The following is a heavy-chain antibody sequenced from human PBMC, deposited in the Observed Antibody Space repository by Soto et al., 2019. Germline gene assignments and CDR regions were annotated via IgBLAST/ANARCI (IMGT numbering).Heavy chain of an antibody. Sequence: QVQLQESGPGLVKPSQTLSLTCTVSGGSITSGPYYWSWIRQHPGKGLEWIGYIYYTGRTYSNPSLGSRITMSVDTSKNQFSLKLRSVTAADTAVYYCARLFGDYVGWFDPWGQGTLVTVSS. V-gene: IGHV4-31*03. CDR2: IYYTGRT. D-gene: IGHD4-17*01. CDR1: GGSITSGPYY. CDR3: ARLFGDYVGWFDP. J-gene: IGHJ5*02.